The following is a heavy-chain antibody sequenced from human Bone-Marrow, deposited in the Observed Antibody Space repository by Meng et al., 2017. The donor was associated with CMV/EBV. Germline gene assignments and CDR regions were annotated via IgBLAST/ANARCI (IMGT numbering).Heavy chain of an antibody. Sequence: GESLKISCAASGFAFSDFWMTWIRQAPGKGLEWVSHISVNSGSIPYADSVRGRFAVSRDNTENSLYLQMDRLRVEDTAVYYCARLLTLAGAGSFDYWGLGTLVTVSS. CDR3: ARLLTLAGAGSFDY. D-gene: IGHD6-13*01. V-gene: IGHV3-11*04. J-gene: IGHJ4*02. CDR1: GFAFSDFW. CDR2: ISVNSGSI.